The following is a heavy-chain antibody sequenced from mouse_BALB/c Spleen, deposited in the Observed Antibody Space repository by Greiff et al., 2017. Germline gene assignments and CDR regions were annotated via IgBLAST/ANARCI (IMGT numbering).Heavy chain of an antibody. CDR3: ARSGPYDYDGGAWFAY. CDR1: GYSFTDYI. V-gene: IGHV1-39*01. D-gene: IGHD2-4*01. CDR2: INPYYGST. J-gene: IGHJ3*01. Sequence: EVQLQQTGPELVKPGASVKISCKAYGYSFTDYIMLWVKQSHGKSLEWIGNINPYYGSTSYNLKFKGKATLTVDKSSSTAYMQLNSLTSEDSAVYYCARSGPYDYDGGAWFAYWGQGTLVTVSA.